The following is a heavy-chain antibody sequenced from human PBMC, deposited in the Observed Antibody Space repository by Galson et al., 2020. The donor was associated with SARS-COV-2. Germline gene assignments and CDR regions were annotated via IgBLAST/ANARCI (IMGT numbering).Heavy chain of an antibody. CDR2: MSTYNGNT. V-gene: IGHV1-18*04. D-gene: IGHD2-2*01. CDR1: GYSFTTYG. Sequence: ASVKVSCKASGYSFTTYGISWVRQAPGQGLEWMGWMSTYNGNTDFAPKFQDRVTLTRDIYKSTAYMELTSLTPDDTAVYYCVKNFHETSGQSWLDYWGQGTLVTVSS. CDR3: VKNFHETSGQSWLDY. J-gene: IGHJ4*02.